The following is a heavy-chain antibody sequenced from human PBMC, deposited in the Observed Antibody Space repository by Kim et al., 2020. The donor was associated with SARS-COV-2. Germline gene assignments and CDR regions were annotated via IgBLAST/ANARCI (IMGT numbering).Heavy chain of an antibody. Sequence: DSGEGRFTISRDNAKRSLYLQMNSLRAEDTAVYYCARAVTTSYYYYGMDVWGQGTTVTVSS. CDR3: ARAVTTSYYYYGMDV. V-gene: IGHV3-21*01. J-gene: IGHJ6*02. D-gene: IGHD4-17*01.